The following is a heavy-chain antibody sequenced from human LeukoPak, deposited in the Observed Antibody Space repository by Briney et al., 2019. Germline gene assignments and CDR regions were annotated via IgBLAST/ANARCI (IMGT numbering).Heavy chain of an antibody. J-gene: IGHJ6*03. CDR3: ARDVLSGYDSRGYYYMDV. Sequence: ASVKVSCKASGYTFTSYAMHWVRQVPGQRLEWMGWINAGNGNTKYSQKFQGRVTITRDTSASTAYMELSSLRSEDTAVYYCARDVLSGYDSRGYYYMDVWGKGTTVTVSS. CDR1: GYTFTSYA. CDR2: INAGNGNT. D-gene: IGHD5-12*01. V-gene: IGHV1-3*01.